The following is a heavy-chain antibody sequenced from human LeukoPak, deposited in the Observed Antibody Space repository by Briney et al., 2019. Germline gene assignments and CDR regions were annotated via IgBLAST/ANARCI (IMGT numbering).Heavy chain of an antibody. D-gene: IGHD1-14*01. CDR3: ATLPEEGL. CDR2: IITMFGTS. Sequence: ASVKVSCKTSGDRFRSYAISWVRQAPGQGPEWMARIITMFGTSDYAQKFQGRLTITADTSTGTAYMELSSLKTEDTAVYYCATLPEEGLWGQGTLVRVSP. CDR1: GDRFRSYA. V-gene: IGHV1-69*06. J-gene: IGHJ3*01.